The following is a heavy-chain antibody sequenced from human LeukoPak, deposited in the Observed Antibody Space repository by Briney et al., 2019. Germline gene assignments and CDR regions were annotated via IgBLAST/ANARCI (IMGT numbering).Heavy chain of an antibody. CDR3: TTGFWITMTRGPIKNKYYFDY. Sequence: GGSLRLSCAASGFTFSNAWMSWVRQAPGKGLEWVGRIKSKTDGGTTDYAAPVKGRFTISRDDSKNTLYLQMNSLKTEDTAVYYCTTGFWITMTRGPIKNKYYFDYWGQGTLVTVSS. J-gene: IGHJ4*02. CDR2: IKSKTDGGTT. D-gene: IGHD3-22*01. CDR1: GFTFSNAW. V-gene: IGHV3-15*01.